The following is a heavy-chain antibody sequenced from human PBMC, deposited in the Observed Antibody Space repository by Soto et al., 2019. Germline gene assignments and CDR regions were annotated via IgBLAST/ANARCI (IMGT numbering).Heavy chain of an antibody. Sequence: SETLSLTCTVSGGSISSSSYYWGWIRQPPGKGLEWIGIIYYSGSPYYNPSLKRRVTISVDTSKNRFSLKLSSVTAADTAVYYCARHEKWFGELLLDYWGQGTLVTVSS. CDR1: GGSISSSSYY. V-gene: IGHV4-39*01. J-gene: IGHJ4*02. CDR2: IYYSGSP. CDR3: ARHEKWFGELLLDY. D-gene: IGHD3-10*01.